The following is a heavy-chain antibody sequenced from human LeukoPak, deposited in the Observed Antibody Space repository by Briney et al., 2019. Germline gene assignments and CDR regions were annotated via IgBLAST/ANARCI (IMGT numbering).Heavy chain of an antibody. CDR3: ARAFDHHFDY. J-gene: IGHJ4*02. CDR1: GFTFSSYG. Sequence: PGGSLRLSCAASGFTFSSYGMHWVRQAPGKGLEWVAVIWYDGSNEYHADSVKGRFTISRDNSKNTLYLQMNSLRAEDTAVYYCARAFDHHFDYWGQGTLVTVSS. CDR2: IWYDGSNE. D-gene: IGHD3-16*01. V-gene: IGHV3-33*01.